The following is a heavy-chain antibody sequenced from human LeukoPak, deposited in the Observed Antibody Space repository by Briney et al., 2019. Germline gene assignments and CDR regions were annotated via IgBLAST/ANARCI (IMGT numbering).Heavy chain of an antibody. V-gene: IGHV1-69*04. J-gene: IGHJ3*02. Sequence: SVKVSCKASGGTFSSYTISWVRQAPGQGLEWMGRIIPILGIANYAQKFQGRVTITADKSTSTAYMELSSLRSEDTAVYYCARDLGVGATATAFDIWGQGTMVTVSS. CDR2: IIPILGIA. D-gene: IGHD1-26*01. CDR1: GGTFSSYT. CDR3: ARDLGVGATATAFDI.